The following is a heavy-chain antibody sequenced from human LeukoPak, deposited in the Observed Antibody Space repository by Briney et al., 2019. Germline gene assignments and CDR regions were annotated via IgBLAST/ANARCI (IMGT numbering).Heavy chain of an antibody. CDR3: ARDDVYYYDSSGATDAFDI. D-gene: IGHD3-22*01. V-gene: IGHV1-46*01. Sequence: ASVKVSCKASGYTFTSYYMHWVRQAPGQGLEWMGIINPSGGSTSYAQKFQGRVTMTGDTSTSTVYMELSSLRSEDTAVYYCARDDVYYYDSSGATDAFDIWGQGTMVTVSS. J-gene: IGHJ3*02. CDR2: INPSGGST. CDR1: GYTFTSYY.